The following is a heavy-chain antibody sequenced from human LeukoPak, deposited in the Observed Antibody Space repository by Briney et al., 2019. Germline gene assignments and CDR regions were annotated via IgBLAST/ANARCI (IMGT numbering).Heavy chain of an antibody. CDR1: GYTFTGYY. V-gene: IGHV1-2*06. D-gene: IGHD1-26*01. CDR3: ARDQGLRSRRGPYYYYGMDV. CDR2: INPNSGGT. J-gene: IGHJ6*02. Sequence: ASVKVSCKASGYTFTGYYMHWVRQAPGQGLEWMGRINPNSGGTNYAQKFQGRVTMTRDTSISTAYMELSRLRSDDTAVYYCARDQGLRSRRGPYYYYGMDVWGQGTTVSVFS.